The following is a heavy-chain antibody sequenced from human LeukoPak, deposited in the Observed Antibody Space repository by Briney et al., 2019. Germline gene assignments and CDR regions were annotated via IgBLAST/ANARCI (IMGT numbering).Heavy chain of an antibody. CDR1: GFDFSRYM. CDR2: ISSSSSNI. V-gene: IGHV3-21*01. J-gene: IGHJ4*02. D-gene: IGHD1-26*01. CDR3: ARDHSRVRAPSLDY. Sequence: GGSLRLSCAASGFDFSRYMMDWVRQAPGKGLEWVASISSSSSNIYYADSVKGRFSISRDNAKNSLYLQMESLRVEDTPLYYCARDHSRVRAPSLDYWGQGALVTVSS.